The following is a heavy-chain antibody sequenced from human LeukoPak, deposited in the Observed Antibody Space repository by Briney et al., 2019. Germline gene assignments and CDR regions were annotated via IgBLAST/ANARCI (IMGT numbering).Heavy chain of an antibody. J-gene: IGHJ5*02. Sequence: ASVKVSCKASGYTFTSYGISWVRQAPGQGLEWMGWISAYNGNTNYAQKLQGRVTMTTDTSTSTAYMGLRSLRSDDTAVYYCARAPDYYGSGRGRWFDPWGQGTLVTVSS. V-gene: IGHV1-18*01. CDR1: GYTFTSYG. D-gene: IGHD3-10*01. CDR2: ISAYNGNT. CDR3: ARAPDYYGSGRGRWFDP.